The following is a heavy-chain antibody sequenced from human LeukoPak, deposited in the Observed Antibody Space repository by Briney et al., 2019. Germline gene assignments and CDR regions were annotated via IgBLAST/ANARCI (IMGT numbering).Heavy chain of an antibody. Sequence: SGGSLRLSCAVSGFNIIDYYMSWIRQAPGKGLEWVSYISSSGSSIYYADSVRGRFTISRDNAKNSLYLQMNSLRAEDTAVYYCARGSGGLPIGDIWGQGTMVTVSS. D-gene: IGHD2-15*01. J-gene: IGHJ3*02. CDR2: ISSSGSSI. CDR1: GFNIIDYY. V-gene: IGHV3-11*04. CDR3: ARGSGGLPIGDI.